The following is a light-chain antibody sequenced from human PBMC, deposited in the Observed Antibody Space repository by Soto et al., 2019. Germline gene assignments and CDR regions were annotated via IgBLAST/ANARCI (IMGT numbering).Light chain of an antibody. V-gene: IGLV2-14*01. CDR1: SSDGGSCKY. J-gene: IGLJ1*01. CDR2: EVS. Sequence: QSALTQPASVSGSTGQSITISCTGASSDGGSCKYVSWYQQHPGKAPKFMIYEVSNRPSGISSRFSGSKSGNTASLTISGLQAENEADYYCMSCINTDKAVFGTGTKLTVL. CDR3: MSCINTDKAV.